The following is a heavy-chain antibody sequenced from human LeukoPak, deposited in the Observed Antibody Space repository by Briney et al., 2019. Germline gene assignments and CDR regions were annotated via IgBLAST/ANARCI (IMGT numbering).Heavy chain of an antibody. V-gene: IGHV1-18*01. J-gene: IGHJ6*02. CDR3: ARTEIAEAGTGGDYYYYYGMDV. D-gene: IGHD6-13*01. Sequence: ASVKVSCKASGYTFTSYGISWVRQAPGQGLEWMGCISADNGDTNYAQNLQGRVTMTTDTSTSTAYMELRSLRSDDSAVYYCARTEIAEAGTGGDYYYYYGMDVWGQGTTVTVSS. CDR1: GYTFTSYG. CDR2: ISADNGDT.